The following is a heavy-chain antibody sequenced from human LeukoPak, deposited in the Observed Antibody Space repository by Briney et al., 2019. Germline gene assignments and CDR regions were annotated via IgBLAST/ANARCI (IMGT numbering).Heavy chain of an antibody. V-gene: IGHV1-2*02. J-gene: IGHJ4*02. CDR1: GYTFTGYY. Sequence: ASVKVSCKASGYTFTGYYMHWVRQAPGQGLEWMGWINPNSGDTNYAQKFQGRVTMTRDTSISTAYMELSRLRSDDTAVYYCARLNLDTAYTYDYWGPGTLVTVSS. D-gene: IGHD5-18*01. CDR2: INPNSGDT. CDR3: ARLNLDTAYTYDY.